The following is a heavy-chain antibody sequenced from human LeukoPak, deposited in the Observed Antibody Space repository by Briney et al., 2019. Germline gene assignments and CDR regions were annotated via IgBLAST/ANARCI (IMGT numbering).Heavy chain of an antibody. D-gene: IGHD3-22*01. J-gene: IGHJ4*02. CDR1: GFTFSSYS. Sequence: GGSLRLSCAASGFTFSSYSMNWVRQAPGKGLEWVSYISSSSSTIYYADSVKGGFTISRDNSKNSLYLQMNSLRAEDTAVYYCARVGYDSSGYYPSPFDYWGQGNLVTVSS. CDR3: ARVGYDSSGYYPSPFDY. V-gene: IGHV3-48*01. CDR2: ISSSSSTI.